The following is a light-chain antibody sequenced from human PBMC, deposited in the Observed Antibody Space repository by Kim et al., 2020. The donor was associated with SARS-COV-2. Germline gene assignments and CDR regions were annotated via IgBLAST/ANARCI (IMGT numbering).Light chain of an antibody. CDR3: HQSYSLPRT. CDR1: QSIGSI. J-gene: IGKJ2*01. Sequence: SVTPKDKVTITCRASQSIGSIFYWYQQPPGQSPTLLIKYASQSISGVPSRFSGSGSGTDFTLTINSLEAEDAATYYCHQSYSLPRTFGQGTKLEI. CDR2: YAS. V-gene: IGKV6-21*02.